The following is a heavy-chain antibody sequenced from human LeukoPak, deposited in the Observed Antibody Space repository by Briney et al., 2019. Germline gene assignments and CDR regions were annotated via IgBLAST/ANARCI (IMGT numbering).Heavy chain of an antibody. J-gene: IGHJ4*02. CDR3: AKDHGGTGKTN. CDR1: GFTFSSYA. V-gene: IGHV3-23*01. Sequence: GGSLRLSCTASGFTFSSYAMSWARQAPGKGLEWVSSISENVGRTYYADSVKGRFTISRDNSKNTLYLQMNTLRAEDTAFYYCAKDHGGTGKTNWGQGTLVTVSS. D-gene: IGHD7-27*01. CDR2: ISENVGRT.